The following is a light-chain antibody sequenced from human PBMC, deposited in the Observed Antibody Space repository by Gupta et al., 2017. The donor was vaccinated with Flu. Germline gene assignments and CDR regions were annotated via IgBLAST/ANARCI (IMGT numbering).Light chain of an antibody. Sequence: DIVLTQSPGTLSLSPGERATLSCRASQIISSSYLAWYQQRPGQAPRPLIYGASSRATGIPDRFSGSGSGTDFTLTISRLEPEDFAVYSCQQYGAGITFGPGTKVNIK. CDR2: GAS. V-gene: IGKV3-20*01. CDR3: QQYGAGIT. CDR1: QIISSSY. J-gene: IGKJ3*01.